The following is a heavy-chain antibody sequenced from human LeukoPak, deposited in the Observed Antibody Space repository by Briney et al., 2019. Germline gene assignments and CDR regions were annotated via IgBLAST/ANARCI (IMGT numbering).Heavy chain of an antibody. CDR1: GFTFSSYG. Sequence: PGGSLRLSCAASGFTFSSYGMHWVRQAPGKGLEWVAFIRYDGSNKYYADSVKGRFTISRDNSKNTLYLQMNSLRAEDTAVYYCAKDQSYDFWSGYSNSGAFDIWGQGTMVTVSS. CDR2: IRYDGSNK. J-gene: IGHJ3*02. D-gene: IGHD3-3*01. CDR3: AKDQSYDFWSGYSNSGAFDI. V-gene: IGHV3-30*02.